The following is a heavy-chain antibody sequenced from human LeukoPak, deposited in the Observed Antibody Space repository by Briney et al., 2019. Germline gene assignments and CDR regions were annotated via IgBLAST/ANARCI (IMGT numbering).Heavy chain of an antibody. Sequence: GESLRLSCVASGFTFSDYWMTWVRQAPGKGLEWVANIKQDGSDKKYVDSVKGRFTISRDNTKNSLYLQMNSLRAEDTALYYCARDGGSSSWYWGYYFDYWGQGTLVTVSS. CDR3: ARDGGSSSWYWGYYFDY. V-gene: IGHV3-7*03. J-gene: IGHJ4*02. CDR1: GFTFSDYW. D-gene: IGHD6-13*01. CDR2: IKQDGSDK.